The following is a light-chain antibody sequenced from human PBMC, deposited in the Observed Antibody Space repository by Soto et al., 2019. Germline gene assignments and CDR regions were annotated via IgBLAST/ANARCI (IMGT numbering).Light chain of an antibody. V-gene: IGLV1-44*01. CDR2: TYD. CDR1: SSNIGSKT. J-gene: IGLJ1*01. CDR3: AAWDDSLNGYV. Sequence: QSVLTQPPSASGTPGQRVTISCSGSSSNIGSKTVNWYQQLPGTAPKLLIYTYDQRPSGVPDRFSGSKSGTSASLAISGLQSEDEADYYCAAWDDSLNGYVFGTGTKLTVL.